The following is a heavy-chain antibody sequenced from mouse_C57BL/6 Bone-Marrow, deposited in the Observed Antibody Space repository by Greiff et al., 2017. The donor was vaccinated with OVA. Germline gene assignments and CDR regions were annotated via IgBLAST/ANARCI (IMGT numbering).Heavy chain of an antibody. CDR3: ARGDNSGDWMAY. Sequence: VQLQQPGTELVKPGASVKLSCKASGYTFTSYCVHWVKQRPGQGLEWIGNINPSNGGTNYNEKFKSKATLTVDKSSSTAYMQLSSLTSEDSVVYYGARGDNSGDWMAYWGQGTLVTVSA. D-gene: IGHD3-2*02. J-gene: IGHJ3*01. V-gene: IGHV1-53*01. CDR2: INPSNGGT. CDR1: GYTFTSYC.